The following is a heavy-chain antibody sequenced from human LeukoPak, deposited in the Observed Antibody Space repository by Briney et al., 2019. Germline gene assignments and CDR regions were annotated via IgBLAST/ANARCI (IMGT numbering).Heavy chain of an antibody. CDR3: ARDQSSWFDP. CDR1: GGSFSGYY. CDR2: INHSGST. D-gene: IGHD1-26*01. J-gene: IGHJ5*02. V-gene: IGHV4-34*01. Sequence: SETLSLTCAVYGGSFSGYYWSWIRQPPGKGLEWIGEINHSGSTYYNPSLKSRVTISEDTSKNQFSLKLSSVTAADTAVYYCARDQSSWFDPWGQGTLVTVSS.